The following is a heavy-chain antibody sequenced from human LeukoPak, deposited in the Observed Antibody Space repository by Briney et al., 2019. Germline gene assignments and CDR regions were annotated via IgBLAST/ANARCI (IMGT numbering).Heavy chain of an antibody. V-gene: IGHV3-48*01. Sequence: PGGSLRLSCAASGFTFSSYSMNWVRQAPGKGLEWVSYISSSSSTIYYADSVKGRFTISRDNAKNSLYLQMNSLRAEDTAVYYCARDPVFLWLGSSYDAFDIWGQGTMVTVSS. CDR1: GFTFSSYS. J-gene: IGHJ3*02. CDR2: ISSSSSTI. CDR3: ARDPVFLWLGSSYDAFDI. D-gene: IGHD3-10*01.